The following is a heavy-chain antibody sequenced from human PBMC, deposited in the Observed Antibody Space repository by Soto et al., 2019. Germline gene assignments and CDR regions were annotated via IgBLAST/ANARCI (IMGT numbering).Heavy chain of an antibody. J-gene: IGHJ6*02. CDR2: IGTRSDI. D-gene: IGHD2-21*02. CDR1: GFTFSSFA. CDR3: AREETAWPLAYGLDV. V-gene: IGHV3-21*01. Sequence: GGSLRLSCAASGFTFSSFAMHWVRQSPGKGLEWVSSIGTRSDIYYADSVKGRFTISRDSAKNSLSLQMNSLRAEDTGVYYCAREETAWPLAYGLDVWGQVPTVTFSS.